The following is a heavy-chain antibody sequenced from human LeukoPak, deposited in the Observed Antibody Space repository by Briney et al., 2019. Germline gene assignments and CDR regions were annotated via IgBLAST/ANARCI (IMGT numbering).Heavy chain of an antibody. V-gene: IGHV4-39*01. J-gene: IGHJ4*02. D-gene: IGHD1-7*01. CDR2: IYYSGST. Sequence: SETLSLTCTVSGGSISSSSYYWGWIRQPPGKGLEWIGSIYYSGSTYYNPSLKSRVTISVDTSKNQFSLKLSSVTAADTAVYYCARHSGLGLLGGCFDYWGQGTLVTVSS. CDR1: GGSISSSSYY. CDR3: ARHSGLGLLGGCFDY.